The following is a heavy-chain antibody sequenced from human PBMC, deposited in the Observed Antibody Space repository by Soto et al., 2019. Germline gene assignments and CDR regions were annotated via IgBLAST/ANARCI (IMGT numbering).Heavy chain of an antibody. V-gene: IGHV4-39*01. J-gene: IGHJ6*02. CDR3: VFADLVGRGNYYYGMDV. CDR1: GGSISSSSYY. CDR2: IYYSGST. D-gene: IGHD2-15*01. Sequence: SETLSLTCTVSGGSISSSSYYWGWIRQPPGKGLEWIGSIYYSGSTYYNLSLKSRVTISVDTSKNQFSLKLSSVTAADTAVYYCVFADLVGRGNYYYGMDVWGQGATVTVSS.